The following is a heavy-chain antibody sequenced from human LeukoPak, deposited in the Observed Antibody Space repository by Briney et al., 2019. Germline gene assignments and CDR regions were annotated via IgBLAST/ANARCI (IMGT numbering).Heavy chain of an antibody. D-gene: IGHD4-17*01. CDR3: IVFGDSNH. Sequence: GGSLRLSCAASGLTCSHNYVSWVRQAPGKGLEWVSAIHTSGDTCYADSVKGRFTISRDTSKNTLYLQINSLRVEDTAVYYCIVFGDSNHWGQGTLVTVSS. J-gene: IGHJ5*02. CDR2: IHTSGDT. V-gene: IGHV3-53*01. CDR1: GLTCSHNY.